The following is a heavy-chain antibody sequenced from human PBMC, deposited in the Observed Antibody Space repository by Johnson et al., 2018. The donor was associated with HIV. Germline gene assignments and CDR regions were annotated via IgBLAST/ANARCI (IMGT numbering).Heavy chain of an antibody. V-gene: IGHV3-13*01. D-gene: IGHD6-13*01. J-gene: IGHJ3*02. CDR3: ARDRGAIAAAVNDAFDI. CDR2: IGTAGDT. CDR1: GFTFSSYD. Sequence: VQLVESGGGVVRPGGSLRLSCAASGFTFSSYDMHWVLQGTGKGLEWVSDIGTAGDTYYPGSVKGRFTISRDNYKNILYLQMNSLRAEDTALYYCARDRGAIAAAVNDAFDIWGQGTMVTVSS.